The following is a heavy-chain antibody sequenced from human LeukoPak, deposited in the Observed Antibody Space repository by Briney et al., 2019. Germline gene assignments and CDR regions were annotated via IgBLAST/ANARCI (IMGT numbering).Heavy chain of an antibody. CDR1: GFTFSSYA. Sequence: GGSLRLSCAASGFTFSSYAMTWVRQAPGKRLEWVSSISVNGGTTYYADSVKGRFTISRDNTKNALYLQMNSLRAEDTAVYYCARDSLTTGPAYYYYGMDVWGQGTTVTVSS. D-gene: IGHD4-11*01. CDR3: ARDSLTTGPAYYYYGMDV. V-gene: IGHV3-23*01. J-gene: IGHJ6*02. CDR2: ISVNGGTT.